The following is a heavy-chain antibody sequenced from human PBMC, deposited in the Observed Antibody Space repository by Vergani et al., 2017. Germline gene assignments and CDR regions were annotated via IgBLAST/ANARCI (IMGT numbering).Heavy chain of an antibody. J-gene: IGHJ5*02. V-gene: IGHV1-18*01. D-gene: IGHD3-16*01. CDR2: ISAYNGNT. Sequence: QAQLVQSGAEVKKPGASVKVSCKASGYTFTSYGISWVRQAPGQGLEWMGWISAYNGNTNYAQKLQGRVTMTTDTSTSTAYMELRSLGSDDTAVYYCARDPESFGGTNWFDPWGQGTLVTVSS. CDR1: GYTFTSYG. CDR3: ARDPESFGGTNWFDP.